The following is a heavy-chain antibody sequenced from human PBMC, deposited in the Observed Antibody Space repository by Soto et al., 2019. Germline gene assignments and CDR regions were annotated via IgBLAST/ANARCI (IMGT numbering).Heavy chain of an antibody. CDR1: GVSVNSGTDY. CDR3: ARFRWLSEYDILTGYYSFDQ. J-gene: IGHJ4*02. CDR2: TSNSGSA. Sequence: PSETLSLTCTVSGVSVNSGTDYWTWIRQPPGKGLEWIGYTSNSGSAKYNPSLKSRVTITTDTSTDHFSLKLASVTAADTAVYYCARFRWLSEYDILTGYYSFDQWGRGTLVTVSS. D-gene: IGHD3-9*01. V-gene: IGHV4-61*03.